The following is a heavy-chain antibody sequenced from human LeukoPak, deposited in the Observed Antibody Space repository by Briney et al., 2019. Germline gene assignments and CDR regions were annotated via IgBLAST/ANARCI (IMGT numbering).Heavy chain of an antibody. CDR3: ARENLWFGELDYYYYMDV. J-gene: IGHJ6*03. V-gene: IGHV1-69*05. Sequence: SSVKVSCKASGGTFSSYAISWVRQAPGQGLEWMGRIIPIFGTANYAQKFQGRVTITTDESTSTAYMQLSSLRSEDTAVYYCARENLWFGELDYYYYMDVWGKGTTVTVSS. CDR1: GGTFSSYA. CDR2: IIPIFGTA. D-gene: IGHD3-10*01.